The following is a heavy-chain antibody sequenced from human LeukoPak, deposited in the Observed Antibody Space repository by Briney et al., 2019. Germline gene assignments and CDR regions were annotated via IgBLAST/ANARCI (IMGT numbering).Heavy chain of an antibody. J-gene: IGHJ6*03. CDR1: GFIFNNAW. CDR3: TTDSLGWAENYYYYYMDV. CDR2: IKSKFDGGTS. V-gene: IGHV3-15*01. D-gene: IGHD6-19*01. Sequence: GGSLRLSCAASGFIFNNAWMSWVRQAPGKGLEWVGRIKSKFDGGTSDYAAPVKGRFTISRDDSKNTLYLQINSLKTEDTAVYYCTTDSLGWAENYYYYYMDVWGKGTTVTVSS.